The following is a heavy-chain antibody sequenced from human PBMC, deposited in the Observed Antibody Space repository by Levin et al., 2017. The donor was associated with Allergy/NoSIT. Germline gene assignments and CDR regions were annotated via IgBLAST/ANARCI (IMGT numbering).Heavy chain of an antibody. CDR3: ARGGLSLDNWFDP. J-gene: IGHJ5*02. CDR2: ISGSRETI. V-gene: IGHV3-48*01. D-gene: IGHD5/OR15-5a*01. CDR1: GFTFSTYG. Sequence: GESLKISCAASGFTFSTYGMNWVRQASGKGLEWLSYISGSRETIHYADSVKGRFTISRDNAKNSLYLQMSSLRAEDTAIYYGARGGLSLDNWFDPWGQGTLVIVSS.